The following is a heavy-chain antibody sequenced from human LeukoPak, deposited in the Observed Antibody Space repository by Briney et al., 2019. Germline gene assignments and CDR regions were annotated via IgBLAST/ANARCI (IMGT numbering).Heavy chain of an antibody. CDR2: INPNSGGT. V-gene: IGHV1-2*02. Sequence: ASVKVSCKASGYTFTGYYIHWVRQAPGQGLEWMGWINPNSGGTNYAQRFEGRVTVTRDTSISTDYMELSRLRSDDTAVYYCARALSNLRLYYFDYWGQGALVTVSS. CDR1: GYTFTGYY. CDR3: ARALSNLRLYYFDY. D-gene: IGHD4-11*01. J-gene: IGHJ4*02.